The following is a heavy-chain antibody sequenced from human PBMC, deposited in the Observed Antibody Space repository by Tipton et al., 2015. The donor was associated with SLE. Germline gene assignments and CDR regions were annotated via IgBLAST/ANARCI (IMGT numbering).Heavy chain of an antibody. D-gene: IGHD6-19*01. CDR2: ISYDGSNK. CDR3: ARDGAFAYSSGWDFDY. CDR1: GFTFSSYA. V-gene: IGHV3-30-3*01. J-gene: IGHJ4*02. Sequence: SLRLSCAASGFTFSSYAMHWVRQAPGKGLEWVAVISYDGSNKYYADSVKGRFTISRDNSKNTLYLQMNSLRAEDTAVYYCARDGAFAYSSGWDFDYWGQGTQVTVSS.